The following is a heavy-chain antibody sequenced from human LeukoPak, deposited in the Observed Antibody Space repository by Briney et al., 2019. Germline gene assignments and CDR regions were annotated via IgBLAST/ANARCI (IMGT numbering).Heavy chain of an antibody. Sequence: ASVKVSCKASGYTFTSYDINWVRQATGQGLEWMGWMNPNSGNTGYAQKFQGRVTMTRNTSISTAYMELSSLRSEDTAVYYCVLMVRGVIIKDYWSQGTLVTVSS. CDR3: VLMVRGVIIKDY. D-gene: IGHD3-10*01. J-gene: IGHJ4*02. CDR2: MNPNSGNT. V-gene: IGHV1-8*01. CDR1: GYTFTSYD.